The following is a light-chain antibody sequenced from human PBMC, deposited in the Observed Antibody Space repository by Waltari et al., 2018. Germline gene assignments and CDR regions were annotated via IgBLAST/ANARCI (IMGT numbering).Light chain of an antibody. V-gene: IGLV2-8*01. CDR2: EVS. J-gene: IGLJ2*01. Sequence: QSALTQPLSASGSPGQSVSISCTGTSSDVGGYNFVSWYQQHQGKAPKLMVYEVSERPSGVPGRFSGSKSGNTASLTVSGLQAEDEADYYCSSYAGSKSVLFGGGTKLTVL. CDR1: SSDVGGYNF. CDR3: SSYAGSKSVL.